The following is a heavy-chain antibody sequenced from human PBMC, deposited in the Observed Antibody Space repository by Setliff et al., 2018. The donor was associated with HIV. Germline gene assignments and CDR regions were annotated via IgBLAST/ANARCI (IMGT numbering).Heavy chain of an antibody. J-gene: IGHJ4*02. Sequence: PGGSLRLSCAASGFTFDAYTMHWVRQTPGKGLEWVSLISWDGDMTYYADSVKGRFTISRDNSKNSLYLQMNSLTNEDTAIYYCVRDTEVSSSWSFDYWGQGTLVTVSS. CDR3: VRDTEVSSSWSFDY. D-gene: IGHD6-13*01. V-gene: IGHV3-43*01. CDR1: GFTFDAYT. CDR2: ISWDGDMT.